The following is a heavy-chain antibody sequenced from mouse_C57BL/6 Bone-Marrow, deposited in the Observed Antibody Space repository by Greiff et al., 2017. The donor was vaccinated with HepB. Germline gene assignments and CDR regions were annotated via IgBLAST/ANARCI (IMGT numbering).Heavy chain of an antibody. CDR2: ISDGGSYT. CDR1: GFTFSSYA. J-gene: IGHJ3*01. CDR3: ARDWTARGWFAY. V-gene: IGHV5-4*01. Sequence: EVKLQESGGGLVKPGGSLKLSCAASGFTFSSYAMSWVRQTPEKRLEWVATISDGGSYTYYPDNVKGRFTISRDNAKNNLYLQMSHLKSEDTAMYYCARDWTARGWFAYWGQGTLVTVSA. D-gene: IGHD3-3*01.